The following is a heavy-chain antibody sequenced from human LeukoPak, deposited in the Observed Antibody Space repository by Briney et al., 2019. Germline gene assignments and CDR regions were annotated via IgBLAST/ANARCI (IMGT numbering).Heavy chain of an antibody. D-gene: IGHD2-2*01. V-gene: IGHV3-21*01. J-gene: IGHJ4*02. Sequence: GGSLRLSCAASGFTFSSYSMNWVRQAPGKGLERVSSISSSSSSYIYYADSVKGRFTISRDNAKNSLYLQMNSLRAEDTAVYYCARDEATAAYWGQGTLVTVSS. CDR2: ISSSSSSYI. CDR1: GFTFSSYS. CDR3: ARDEATAAY.